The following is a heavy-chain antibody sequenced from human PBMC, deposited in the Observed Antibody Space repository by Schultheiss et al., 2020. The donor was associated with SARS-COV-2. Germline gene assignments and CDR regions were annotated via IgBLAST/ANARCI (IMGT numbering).Heavy chain of an antibody. CDR2: INHSGST. V-gene: IGHV4-34*01. D-gene: IGHD2-2*01. CDR3: ARHPRELGVPAATYYFDY. J-gene: IGHJ4*02. Sequence: SETLSLTCAVYGGSFSGYYWSWIRQPPGKGLVWIGEINHSGSTNYNPSLKSRVTISVDTSKNQFSLKLSSVTAADTAVYYCARHPRELGVPAATYYFDYWNQGTLVNVAS. CDR1: GGSFSGYY.